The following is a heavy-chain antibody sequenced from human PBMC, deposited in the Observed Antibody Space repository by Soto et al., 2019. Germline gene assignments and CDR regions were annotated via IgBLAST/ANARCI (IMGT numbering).Heavy chain of an antibody. CDR1: GFTFSDHY. J-gene: IGHJ4*02. V-gene: IGHV3-72*01. D-gene: IGHD2-21*01. CDR3: ARCQGGGDCYFDY. CDR2: TRNKANSYTT. Sequence: GGSLRLSCAASGFTFSDHYMDWVRQAPGKGLEWVGRTRNKANSYTTEYAASGKGRFTISRDDSKNSLYLQMNSLKTEDTAVYYCARCQGGGDCYFDYWGQGTLVTVSS.